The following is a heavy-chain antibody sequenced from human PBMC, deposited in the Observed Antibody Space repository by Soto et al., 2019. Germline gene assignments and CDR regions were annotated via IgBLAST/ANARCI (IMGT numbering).Heavy chain of an antibody. CDR3: ASTSYSSGSRFLDY. J-gene: IGHJ4*02. CDR1: GFTFSSYS. CDR2: ISSSGNYI. V-gene: IGHV3-21*01. Sequence: PGGSLRLSCAASGFTFSSYSMNWVRQAPGKGLEWVSSISSSGNYIYYADSVKGRFTISRDNAKNSLYLQMNSLRAEDTAVYYCASTSYSSGSRFLDYWGQGTLVTVSS. D-gene: IGHD5-18*01.